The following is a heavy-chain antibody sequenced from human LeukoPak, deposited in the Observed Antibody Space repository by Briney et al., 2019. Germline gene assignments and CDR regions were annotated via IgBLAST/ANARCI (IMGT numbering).Heavy chain of an antibody. CDR2: IRSKAHRYAT. J-gene: IGHJ5*02. D-gene: IGHD2-21*02. Sequence: GGSLKLSCAASGFTFSGSAMHWVRQASGKGLEWVGRIRSKAHRYATAYAASVKGRFTLSRDDSKNTAYLQMNSLKTEDTAVYYCTIVEYCGGDCYPWGQGTLVTVSS. CDR3: TIVEYCGGDCYP. V-gene: IGHV3-73*01. CDR1: GFTFSGSA.